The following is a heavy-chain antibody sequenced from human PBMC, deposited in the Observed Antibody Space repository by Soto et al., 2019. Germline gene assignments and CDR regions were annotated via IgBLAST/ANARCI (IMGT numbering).Heavy chain of an antibody. J-gene: IGHJ4*02. Sequence: QVQLVESGGGVVQPGRSLRLSCAASGFTFSSYAMHWVRQAPGKGLEWVAVMSYDGSNKYYADSVKGRFTISRDNSKNTLYRQMNSVRAEDTAVYYCARFKGCSGGSCYPYFDYWGQGTLVTVSS. V-gene: IGHV3-30-3*01. CDR3: ARFKGCSGGSCYPYFDY. D-gene: IGHD2-15*01. CDR1: GFTFSSYA. CDR2: MSYDGSNK.